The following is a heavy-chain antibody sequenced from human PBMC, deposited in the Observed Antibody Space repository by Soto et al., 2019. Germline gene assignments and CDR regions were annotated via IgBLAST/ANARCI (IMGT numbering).Heavy chain of an antibody. D-gene: IGHD3-9*01. CDR3: ARRKTDFGWNFDY. CDR1: GYSFTSYW. V-gene: IGHV5-51*01. Sequence: GESLKISCKGSGYSFTSYWSGWVRQMPGKGLEWMGIIYPGDSDTRYSPSFQGQVTISADKSISTAYLQWSSLKASDTAMYYCARRKTDFGWNFDYWGQGTLVTV. J-gene: IGHJ4*02. CDR2: IYPGDSDT.